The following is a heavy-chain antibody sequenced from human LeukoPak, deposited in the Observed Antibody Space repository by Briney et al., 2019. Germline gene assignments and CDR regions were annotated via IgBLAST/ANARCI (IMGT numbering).Heavy chain of an antibody. CDR3: ASGELGGVIVMTYYFDY. Sequence: SVKVSCKASGGTFSSYAISRVRQAPGQGLEWMGGIIPIFGTANYAQKFQGRVTITADESTSTAYMELSSLRSEDTAVYYCASGELGGVIVMTYYFDYWGQGTLVTVSS. CDR1: GGTFSSYA. V-gene: IGHV1-69*13. CDR2: IIPIFGTA. J-gene: IGHJ4*02. D-gene: IGHD3-16*02.